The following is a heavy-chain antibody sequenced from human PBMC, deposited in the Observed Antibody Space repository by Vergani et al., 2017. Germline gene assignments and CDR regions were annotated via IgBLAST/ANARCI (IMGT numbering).Heavy chain of an antibody. Sequence: QVQLVQSGAEVKKPGSSVKVSCKASGGTFSSYTISWVRQAPGQGLEWMGRIIPILGIANYAQKFQGRVTITADKSTSTAYMELSSLRSEDTAEYYCASEGYYGSGTMGAFDYWGQGTLVTVSS. CDR1: GGTFSSYT. CDR2: IIPILGIA. CDR3: ASEGYYGSGTMGAFDY. V-gene: IGHV1-69*02. J-gene: IGHJ4*02. D-gene: IGHD3-10*01.